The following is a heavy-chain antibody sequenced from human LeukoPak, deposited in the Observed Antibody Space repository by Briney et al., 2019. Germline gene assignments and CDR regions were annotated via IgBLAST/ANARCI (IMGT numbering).Heavy chain of an antibody. CDR2: IYTGGTT. J-gene: IGHJ3*02. D-gene: IGHD2-21*02. CDR3: LTVVKTTIAAFDI. CDR1: GFTVSSNY. Sequence: GGSLRLSCAASGFTVSSNYMSWVRQAPGKGLEWVSVIYTGGTTYYADSVKGRFTISTDNAKKTLYLQMNSLRVEDTAVYYCLTVVKTTIAAFDIWGQGTMVTVSS. V-gene: IGHV3-53*01.